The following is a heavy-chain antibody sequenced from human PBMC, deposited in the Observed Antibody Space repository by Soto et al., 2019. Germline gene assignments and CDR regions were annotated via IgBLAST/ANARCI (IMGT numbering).Heavy chain of an antibody. V-gene: IGHV4-39*01. J-gene: IGHJ6*02. CDR2: IYSSENT. CDR1: GGFVSSSSYS. Sequence: SETLSLTCSVSGGFVSSSSYSWGWIRQSPGKGLEWIGTIYSSENTYYNPSLLSRVTISVDTSKNEFSLRLSSVTAADTAVYYCARLNGYCISTNCHGYYGMDVWGQGTTVTVYS. CDR3: ARLNGYCISTNCHGYYGMDV. D-gene: IGHD2-2*03.